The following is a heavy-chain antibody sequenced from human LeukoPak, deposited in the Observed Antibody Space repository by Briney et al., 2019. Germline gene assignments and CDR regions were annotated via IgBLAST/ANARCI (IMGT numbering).Heavy chain of an antibody. J-gene: IGHJ6*02. Sequence: GGSLRVSCAASGFTFSNYWMSWVRQAPGKGLEWVANIKQDGSEKCYVDSVKGRFTISRDNAKNSLYLQMNSLRAGDTAVYYCARDRWELLSNSYHYCGLDVWGQGTTVTVSS. D-gene: IGHD2-15*01. CDR2: IKQDGSEK. V-gene: IGHV3-7*01. CDR1: GFTFSNYW. CDR3: ARDRWELLSNSYHYCGLDV.